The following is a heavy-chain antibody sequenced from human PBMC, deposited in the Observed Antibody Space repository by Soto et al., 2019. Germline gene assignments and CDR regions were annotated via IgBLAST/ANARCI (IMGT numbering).Heavy chain of an antibody. V-gene: IGHV3-33*01. CDR1: GFTFSSYG. J-gene: IGHJ6*02. CDR3: ARSRCPPYYYYGMEV. Sequence: QVQLVESGGGVVQPGRSLRLSCAASGFTFSSYGMHWVLQAPGKGLEWVAVIWYDGSNKYYADSVKGRFTISRDNSKNTLYLQMNSLRAEDTAVYYCARSRCPPYYYYGMEVGGQGPTVKVSS. CDR2: IWYDGSNK.